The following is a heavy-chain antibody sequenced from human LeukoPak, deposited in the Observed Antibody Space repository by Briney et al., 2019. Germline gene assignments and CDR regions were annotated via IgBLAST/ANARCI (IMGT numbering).Heavy chain of an antibody. CDR1: GFSLSTFA. V-gene: IGHV3-23*01. D-gene: IGHD6-19*01. CDR3: AKVRSSGWFNGALDY. CDR2: IGASDGYT. Sequence: GGSLRLSCVASGFSLSTFAMSWIRQSPEKGLEWVSAIGASDGYTYHADSVKGRFTISRDNSKNTLYLQMNSLRAEDTAVYYCAKVRSSGWFNGALDYWGQGTLVTVSS. J-gene: IGHJ4*02.